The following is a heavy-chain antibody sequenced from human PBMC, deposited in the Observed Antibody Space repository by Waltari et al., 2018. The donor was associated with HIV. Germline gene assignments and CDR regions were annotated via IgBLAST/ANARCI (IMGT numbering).Heavy chain of an antibody. D-gene: IGHD2-8*01. CDR3: ARDRLHSNGLWDPAEH. J-gene: IGHJ4*02. Sequence: EVQLLESGGGLVQPGGSLRLSCAASGFPFSSYAMHWVRQAPEKGLECVSGIGGGDDIDYAESLKGRFTISRDNSKNTVYLQMKSLRVEDTAIYYCARDRLHSNGLWDPAEHWGQGTLVTVSS. V-gene: IGHV3-23*01. CDR1: GFPFSSYA. CDR2: IGGGDDI.